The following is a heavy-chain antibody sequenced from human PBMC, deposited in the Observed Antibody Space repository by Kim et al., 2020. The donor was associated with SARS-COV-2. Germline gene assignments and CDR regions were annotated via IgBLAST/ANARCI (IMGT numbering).Heavy chain of an antibody. Sequence: GGSLRLSCAASGFTFSSYSMNWVRQAPGKGLEWVSSISSSSSYIYYADSVKGRFTISRDNAKNSLYLQMNSLRAEDTAVYYCARGRNYYDSSGYYLDWFDPWGQGTLVTVSS. CDR1: GFTFSSYS. CDR2: ISSSSSYI. J-gene: IGHJ5*02. CDR3: ARGRNYYDSSGYYLDWFDP. D-gene: IGHD3-22*01. V-gene: IGHV3-21*01.